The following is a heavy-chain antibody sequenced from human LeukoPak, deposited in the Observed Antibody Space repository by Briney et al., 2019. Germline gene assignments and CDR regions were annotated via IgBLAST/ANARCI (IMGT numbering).Heavy chain of an antibody. D-gene: IGHD6-13*01. CDR1: GGSFSSYY. J-gene: IGHJ5*02. CDR2: IYYSGST. Sequence: SETLSLTCTVSGGSFSSYYWGWIRQPPGKGLEWIGSIYYSGSTYYNPSLRSRVTISVDTSKNQFSLKLSSVTAADTAVYYCARLSSSWYGPTKNWFDPWGQGTLVTVSS. V-gene: IGHV4-39*01. CDR3: ARLSSSWYGPTKNWFDP.